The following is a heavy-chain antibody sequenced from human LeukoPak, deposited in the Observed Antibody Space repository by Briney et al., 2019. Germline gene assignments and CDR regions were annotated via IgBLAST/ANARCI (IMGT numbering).Heavy chain of an antibody. J-gene: IGHJ4*02. V-gene: IGHV4-59*08. Sequence: SETLSLTCTVSGGSISGYYWSWIRQPPGKGLEWIGYIYYSGSTNYNPSLKSRVTISVDTSKNQFSLKLSSVTAADTAVYYCARHCSSTSCYLDYWGQGTLVTVSS. D-gene: IGHD2-2*01. CDR3: ARHCSSTSCYLDY. CDR1: GGSISGYY. CDR2: IYYSGST.